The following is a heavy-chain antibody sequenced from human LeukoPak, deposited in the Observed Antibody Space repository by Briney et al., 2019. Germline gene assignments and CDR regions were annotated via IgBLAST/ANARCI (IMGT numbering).Heavy chain of an antibody. V-gene: IGHV3-30-3*01. CDR2: ISYDGSNK. J-gene: IGHJ4*02. CDR3: ARDLMSIYSSSLL. CDR1: GFTFSSYA. D-gene: IGHD6-13*01. Sequence: GGSLRLSCAASGFTFSSYAMHWVRQAPGKGLEWVAVISYDGSNKYYADSVKGRFTISRDNSKNTLYLQMNSLRAEDTAVYYCARDLMSIYSSSLLWGQGTLVTVSS.